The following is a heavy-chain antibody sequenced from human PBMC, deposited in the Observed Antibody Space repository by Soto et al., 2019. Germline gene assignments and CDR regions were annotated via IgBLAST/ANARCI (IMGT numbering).Heavy chain of an antibody. D-gene: IGHD3-16*01. J-gene: IGHJ4*02. Sequence: GASVKVSCKASGYTFTSYGISWVRQAPGQGLEWMGWISAYNGNTNYAQKLQGRVTMTTDTSTSTAYMELRSLRSDDTAVYYCAREPASDMITFGTRKDYWGQGTLVTVSS. CDR2: ISAYNGNT. CDR1: GYTFTSYG. CDR3: AREPASDMITFGTRKDY. V-gene: IGHV1-18*01.